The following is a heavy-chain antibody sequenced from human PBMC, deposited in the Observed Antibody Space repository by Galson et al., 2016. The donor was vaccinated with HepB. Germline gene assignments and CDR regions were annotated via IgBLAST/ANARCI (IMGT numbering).Heavy chain of an antibody. Sequence: QSGAEVKKPGESLKISCKGSGYSFTSYWIGWVRQMPGKGLEWMGIIYPADSDTRYSPSFQGQVTISADKSISSAYLQWSSLKASDSAMYYCARAYYDFWSDRTHQACFDHWGQGPLVTVSS. V-gene: IGHV5-51*01. J-gene: IGHJ4*02. CDR3: ARAYYDFWSDRTHQACFDH. D-gene: IGHD3-3*01. CDR2: IYPADSDT. CDR1: GYSFTSYW.